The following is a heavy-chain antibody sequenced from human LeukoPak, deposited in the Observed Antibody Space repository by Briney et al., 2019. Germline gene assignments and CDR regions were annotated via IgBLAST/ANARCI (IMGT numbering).Heavy chain of an antibody. CDR3: ASGSSGWYYYYYGMDV. D-gene: IGHD6-19*01. J-gene: IGHJ6*02. V-gene: IGHV4-4*09. Sequence: SETLSLTCTVSGGSISSYYWSWIRQPPGKGLEWIGYIYTSGSTNYNPSLKSRVTISVDTSKNQFSLKLSSVTAADTAVYYCASGSSGWYYYYYGMDVWGQGTTVTVSS. CDR2: IYTSGST. CDR1: GGSISSYY.